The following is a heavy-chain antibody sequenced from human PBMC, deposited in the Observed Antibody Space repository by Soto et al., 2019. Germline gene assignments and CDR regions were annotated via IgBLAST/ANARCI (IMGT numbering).Heavy chain of an antibody. J-gene: IGHJ6*02. CDR2: IYPGDSDT. Sequence: GESLKISCKGSGYSFTSYWIGWVRQMPGKGLEWMGIIYPGDSDTRYSPSFQGQVTISADKSISTAYLQWSSLKASDTAMYYCARNILPIAAAGAYYYYGMGVWGQGTTVTVSS. D-gene: IGHD6-13*01. V-gene: IGHV5-51*01. CDR3: ARNILPIAAAGAYYYYGMGV. CDR1: GYSFTSYW.